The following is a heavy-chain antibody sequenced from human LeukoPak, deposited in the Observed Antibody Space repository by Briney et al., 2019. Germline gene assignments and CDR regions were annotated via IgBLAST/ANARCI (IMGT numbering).Heavy chain of an antibody. V-gene: IGHV4-61*09. CDR1: GGSITGGSFY. Sequence: SQTLSLTCTVSGGSITGGSFYWTWIRQPAGKGLEWIGHVYSRGNINYNPSLESRVAISLDRSRNQFSLEVTSMTAADTAVYYCARSSLRYYYYYYMDAWGKGTTVIVSS. CDR3: ARSSLRYYYYYYMDA. J-gene: IGHJ6*03. D-gene: IGHD3-9*01. CDR2: VYSRGNI.